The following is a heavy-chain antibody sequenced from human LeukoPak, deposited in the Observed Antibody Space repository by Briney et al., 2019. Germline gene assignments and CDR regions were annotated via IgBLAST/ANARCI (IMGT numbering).Heavy chain of an antibody. Sequence: GGSLRLSCAASGFTFSSYGMHWVRQAPGQGLEWMGWINPNSGGTNYAQKFQGRVTMTRDTSISTAYMELSRLRSDDTAVYYCARGGDSSFEAFAAISYYYMDVWGKGTTVTISS. J-gene: IGHJ6*03. V-gene: IGHV1-2*02. CDR2: INPNSGGT. D-gene: IGHD2-2*02. CDR1: GFTFSSYG. CDR3: ARGGDSSFEAFAAISYYYMDV.